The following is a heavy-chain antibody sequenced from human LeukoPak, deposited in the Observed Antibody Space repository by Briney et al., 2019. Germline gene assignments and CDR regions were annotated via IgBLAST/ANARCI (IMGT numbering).Heavy chain of an antibody. CDR3: AKSPQPNYYGEEDYFDY. CDR2: ISGSGGST. D-gene: IGHD3-10*01. J-gene: IGHJ4*02. Sequence: GGSLRLSCAASGFTFSSYWMSWVRQAPGKGLEWVSAISGSGGSTYYADSVKGRFTISRDNSKNTLYLQMNSLRAEDTAVYYCAKSPQPNYYGEEDYFDYWGQGTLVTVSS. CDR1: GFTFSSYW. V-gene: IGHV3-23*01.